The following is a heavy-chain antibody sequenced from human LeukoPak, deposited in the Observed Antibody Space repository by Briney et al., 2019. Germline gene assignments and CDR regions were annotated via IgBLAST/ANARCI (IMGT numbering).Heavy chain of an antibody. Sequence: GASVKVSCKASGYTFTSYAISWVRQAPGQGLEWMGWISADNGNTDYAQRFQGRVTMTTDTSTSTAYMELRSLRSDDTAVYYCARGDFITYYYDSSGYSRLNDWGQGTLVTVSS. CDR1: GYTFTSYA. CDR3: ARGDFITYYYDSSGYSRLND. CDR2: ISADNGNT. D-gene: IGHD3-22*01. V-gene: IGHV1-18*01. J-gene: IGHJ4*02.